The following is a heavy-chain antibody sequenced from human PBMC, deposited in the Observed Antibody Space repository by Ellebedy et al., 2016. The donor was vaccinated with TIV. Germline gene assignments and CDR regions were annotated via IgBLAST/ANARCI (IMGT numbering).Heavy chain of an antibody. D-gene: IGHD3-22*01. CDR2: IKPSGGSS. CDR3: ARGDKYYYDSSGYYYSY. CDR1: GYTFTNYY. Sequence: ASVKVSCKASGYTFTNYYMYWVRQAPGQGLEWMGIIKPSGGSSNYAQKFQGRVTMTRDTSTSTVYMELSSLRSEDTAVYYCARGDKYYYDSSGYYYSYWGQGTLVTVSS. J-gene: IGHJ4*02. V-gene: IGHV1-46*01.